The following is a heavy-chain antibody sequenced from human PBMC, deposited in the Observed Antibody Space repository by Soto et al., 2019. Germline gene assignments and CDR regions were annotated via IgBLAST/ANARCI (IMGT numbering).Heavy chain of an antibody. V-gene: IGHV3-23*01. CDR1: GFTFSEFA. J-gene: IGHJ6*02. Sequence: PGGSLRLSCAASGFTFSEFAMSWVRQAPGKGLEGVAIIVGSGDSVHYGDSVKGRFTISRDNSKNTVYLQMNSLRAEDTAVYYCAKRARNCRSGKCYPLSNSMDVWGQGTTVTVSS. D-gene: IGHD2-2*01. CDR3: AKRARNCRSGKCYPLSNSMDV. CDR2: IVGSGDSV.